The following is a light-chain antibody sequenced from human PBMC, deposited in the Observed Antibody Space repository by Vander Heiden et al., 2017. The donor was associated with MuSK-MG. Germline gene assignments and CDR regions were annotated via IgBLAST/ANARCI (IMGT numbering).Light chain of an antibody. J-gene: IGKJ5*01. V-gene: IGKV1-39*01. CDR3: QQSNSTPLT. Sequence: DIQMTQSPSSLSASVGDRVTITCRASQSISSYLNWYQQKPGQAPKLLIYAASSLQSGVPSRFSGRGSGADFTLTISSLQPEDFATYYCQQSNSTPLTFGQGTRLEIK. CDR1: QSISSY. CDR2: AAS.